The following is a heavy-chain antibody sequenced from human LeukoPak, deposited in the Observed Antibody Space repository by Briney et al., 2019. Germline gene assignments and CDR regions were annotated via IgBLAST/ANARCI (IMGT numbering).Heavy chain of an antibody. Sequence: GGSLRLSCAGSGFTLSSYWMSWVRQAPGKGLEWVANINEDGSEKYYVDSVKGRFTISRDNAKNSLYMQMNSLRVEDTAVYYCARDLTHRRNYDNSGYQIVPAFWGQGTLVTVSS. D-gene: IGHD3-22*01. CDR2: INEDGSEK. V-gene: IGHV3-7*03. CDR1: GFTLSSYW. CDR3: ARDLTHRRNYDNSGYQIVPAF. J-gene: IGHJ4*02.